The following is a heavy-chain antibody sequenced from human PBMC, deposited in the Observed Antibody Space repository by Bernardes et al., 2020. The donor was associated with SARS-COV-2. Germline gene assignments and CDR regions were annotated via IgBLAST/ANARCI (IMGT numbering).Heavy chain of an antibody. Sequence: SFLSSLYTFTGYFIHWVRQAPGQRLEWMGWINPNTGGTNYVQKFQGRVTMTRDTSITTAYMELSRLGSDDTAIYFCARTRTTISTAGIPVDYWGQGTLVTVSS. D-gene: IGHD6-13*01. CDR1: LYTFTGYF. CDR2: INPNTGGT. J-gene: IGHJ4*02. CDR3: ARTRTTISTAGIPVDY. V-gene: IGHV1-2*02.